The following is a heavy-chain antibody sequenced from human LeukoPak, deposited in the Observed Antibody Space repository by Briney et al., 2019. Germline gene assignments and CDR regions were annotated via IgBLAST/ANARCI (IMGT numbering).Heavy chain of an antibody. CDR1: GYTFTGYY. CDR2: INPNSGGT. D-gene: IGHD3-22*01. CDR3: ARVRSYYYDSSGYPRQYFDY. J-gene: IGHJ4*02. V-gene: IGHV1-2*06. Sequence: ASVKVSCKASGYTFTGYYMHWVRQTPGQGLEWMGRINPNSGGTNYAQKFQGRVTMTRDTSISTAYMELSRLRSDDTAVYYCARVRSYYYDSSGYPRQYFDYWGQGTLVTVSS.